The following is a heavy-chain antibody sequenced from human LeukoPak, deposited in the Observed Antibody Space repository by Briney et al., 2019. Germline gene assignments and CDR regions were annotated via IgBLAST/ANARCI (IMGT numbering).Heavy chain of an antibody. D-gene: IGHD2-2*01. Sequence: ASVKVSCKASGYTFTSYGISWVRQAPGQGLEWMGWISAYNGNTNYAQKLQGRVTMTTDTSTSTAYMELRSLRSEDTAVYYCARVVVVPAATKAPYYYYYMDVWGKGTTVTVSS. CDR3: ARVVVVPAATKAPYYYYYMDV. V-gene: IGHV1-18*01. CDR1: GYTFTSYG. CDR2: ISAYNGNT. J-gene: IGHJ6*03.